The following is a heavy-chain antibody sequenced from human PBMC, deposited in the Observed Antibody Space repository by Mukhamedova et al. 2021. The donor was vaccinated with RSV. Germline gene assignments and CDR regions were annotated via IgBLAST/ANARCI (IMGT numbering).Heavy chain of an antibody. D-gene: IGHD5-12*01. CDR3: AKPDSGYDGTSFFD. V-gene: IGHV3-23*01. CDR1: GFILSSTR. J-gene: IGHJ4*01. Sequence: GFILSSTRMHWVRQIPGKGLEWVSAISGSGRTTYYADSVKGRFTISRDNSKNTLYLQMNSLRADDTAVYYCAKPDSGYDGTSFFD. CDR2: ISGSGRTT.